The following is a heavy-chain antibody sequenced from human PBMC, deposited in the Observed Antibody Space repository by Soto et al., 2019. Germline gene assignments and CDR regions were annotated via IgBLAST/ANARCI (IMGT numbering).Heavy chain of an antibody. CDR2: IDSDDGTT. V-gene: IGHV3-11*01. D-gene: IGHD3-3*01. Sequence: PGWSLRLSCTSSVFDFVDYYMSWIRQAPGKGLEWVSYIDSDDGTTYYTDSVKGRFTISRDNAKNSLYLQMNSLRVEDTALYYCVRPYYTSSWFPFDRWGQGTLVTVSS. CDR3: VRPYYTSSWFPFDR. J-gene: IGHJ4*02. CDR1: VFDFVDYY.